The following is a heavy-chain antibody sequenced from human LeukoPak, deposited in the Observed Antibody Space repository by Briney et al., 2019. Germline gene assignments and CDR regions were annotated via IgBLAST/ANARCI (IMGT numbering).Heavy chain of an antibody. J-gene: IGHJ6*04. CDR3: ARGTPGYSSSWYGVGYYGMDV. CDR1: GGTFSSYA. D-gene: IGHD6-13*01. V-gene: IGHV1-69*01. Sequence: ASVKVSCKASGGTFSSYAISWVRQAPGQGIEWMGGIIPIFGTANYAQKFQGRVTITADESTSTAYMELSSLRSEDTAVYYCARGTPGYSSSWYGVGYYGMDVWGKGTTVTVSS. CDR2: IIPIFGTA.